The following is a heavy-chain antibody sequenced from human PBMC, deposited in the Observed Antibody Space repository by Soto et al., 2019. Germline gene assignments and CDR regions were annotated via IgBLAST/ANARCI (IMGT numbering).Heavy chain of an antibody. CDR3: ARGRRAYDAFDI. Sequence: SETLSLTCTVSGGSISSYYWSWIRQPPGKGLEWIGYIYYSGSTNYNPSLKSRVTTSVDTSKNQFSLKLSSVTAADTAVYYCARGRRAYDAFDIWGQGTMVTVSS. CDR1: GGSISSYY. CDR2: IYYSGST. V-gene: IGHV4-59*01. J-gene: IGHJ3*02.